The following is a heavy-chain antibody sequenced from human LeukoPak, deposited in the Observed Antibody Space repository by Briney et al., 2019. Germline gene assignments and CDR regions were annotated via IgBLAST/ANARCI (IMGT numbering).Heavy chain of an antibody. V-gene: IGHV4-39*07. CDR3: ARVLGGWPRDETNNWFDP. CDR1: GGSISSGSYY. J-gene: IGHJ5*02. CDR2: IYYSGST. D-gene: IGHD6-19*01. Sequence: SETLSLTCTVSGGSISSGSYYWGWIRQPPGKGLEWIGSIYYSGSTYYNPSLKSRVTISVDTSKNQFSLKLSSVTAADTAVYYCARVLGGWPRDETNNWFDPWGQGTLVTVSS.